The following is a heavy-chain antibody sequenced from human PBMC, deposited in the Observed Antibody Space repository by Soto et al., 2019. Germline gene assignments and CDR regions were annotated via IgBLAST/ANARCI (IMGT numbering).Heavy chain of an antibody. J-gene: IGHJ4*02. CDR1: GYTFTIYG. V-gene: IGHV1-18*04. D-gene: IGHD3-22*01. CDR3: ARADYYDSSGYYGY. Sequence: QVQLVQSGAEVKKPGASVKVSCKASGYTFTIYGISWVRQAPGQGLEWMGWISGYNGNTDYAQNLQDRVTLTTDASTSSVYMELRSRRSDDTAVYYCARADYYDSSGYYGYWGQGTLITVSS. CDR2: ISGYNGNT.